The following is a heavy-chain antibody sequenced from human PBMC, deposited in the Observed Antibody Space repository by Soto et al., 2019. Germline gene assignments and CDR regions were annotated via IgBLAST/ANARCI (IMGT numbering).Heavy chain of an antibody. Sequence: EVQLVESVGGPVQPGGSLRLSCAASGFIFTDYTMNWVRLAPGKGLEWIAFIRPTNGEIYYADSVRDRFTISRDNAMASLYLQMSSLRAEDTAIYYCARDLRYAFDNWGQGTLVTVSS. J-gene: IGHJ4*02. CDR2: IRPTNGEI. CDR3: ARDLRYAFDN. CDR1: GFIFTDYT. D-gene: IGHD5-12*01. V-gene: IGHV3-48*01.